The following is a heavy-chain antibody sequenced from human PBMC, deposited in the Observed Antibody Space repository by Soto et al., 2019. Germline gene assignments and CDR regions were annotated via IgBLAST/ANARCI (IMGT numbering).Heavy chain of an antibody. D-gene: IGHD2-2*01. CDR2: IKQDGSEK. CDR1: GLTFSSYW. Sequence: GCSLRLSCAASGLTFSSYWMSGFRQAPGKGLEWVASIKQDGSEKYYVDSVKGRFTISRDNAKNSLYLQMNSLRAEDTAVYYCARDRGYCSSTSCDTRGNYYYGMDVWGQGTTVTVSS. J-gene: IGHJ6*02. V-gene: IGHV3-7*03. CDR3: ARDRGYCSSTSCDTRGNYYYGMDV.